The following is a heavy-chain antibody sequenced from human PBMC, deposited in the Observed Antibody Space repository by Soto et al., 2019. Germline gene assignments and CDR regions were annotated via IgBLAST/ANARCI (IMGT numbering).Heavy chain of an antibody. CDR2: ISYDGSNK. D-gene: IGHD2-15*01. V-gene: IGHV3-30*18. CDR3: AKGTGYCSGGSCYYATYYYYYGMDV. CDR1: GFTFSSYG. J-gene: IGHJ6*02. Sequence: HPGGSLRLSCAASGFTFSSYGMHWVRQAPGKGLEWVAVISYDGSNKYYADSVKGRFTISRDSSKNTLYLQMNSLRAEDTAVYYCAKGTGYCSGGSCYYATYYYYYGMDVWGQGTTVTVSS.